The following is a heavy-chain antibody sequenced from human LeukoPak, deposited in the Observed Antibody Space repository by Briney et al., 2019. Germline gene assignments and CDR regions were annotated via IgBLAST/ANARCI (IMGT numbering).Heavy chain of an antibody. J-gene: IGHJ5*02. D-gene: IGHD3-16*01. Sequence: PSETLSLTCIVSGGSISNFYWSWIRQPPGKGLEWIGYIYSSGSTNYNPSLKSRVIISVDTSKNQFSLKLSSVTAADTAVYYCARRTLCCGERFDPWGQGTLVTVSS. CDR3: ARRTLCCGERFDP. CDR2: IYSSGST. V-gene: IGHV4-59*08. CDR1: GGSISNFY.